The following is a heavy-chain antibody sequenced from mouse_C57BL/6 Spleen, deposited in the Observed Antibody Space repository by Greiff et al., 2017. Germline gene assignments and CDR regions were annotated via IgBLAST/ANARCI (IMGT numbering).Heavy chain of an antibody. D-gene: IGHD1-1*01. CDR2: IDPSDSET. Sequence: QVQLQQPGAELVRPGSSVKLSCKASGYTFTSYWMHWVKQRPIQGLEWIGNIDPSDSETHYNQKFKDKATLTVDKSSSTAYMQLSSLTSEDSAVYYGARHGSSHWYFDVLGTGTTVTVSS. J-gene: IGHJ1*03. CDR1: GYTFTSYW. CDR3: ARHGSSHWYFDV. V-gene: IGHV1-52*01.